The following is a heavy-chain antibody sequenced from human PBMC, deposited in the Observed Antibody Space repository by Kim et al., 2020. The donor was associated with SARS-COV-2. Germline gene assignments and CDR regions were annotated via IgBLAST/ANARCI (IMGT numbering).Heavy chain of an antibody. CDR3: ARQRVYRIAALGLDP. CDR2: IYYSGST. D-gene: IGHD6-6*01. V-gene: IGHV4-39*01. CDR1: GGSISSSSYY. Sequence: SETLSLTCTVSGGSISSSSYYWGWIRQPPGKGLEWIGSIYYSGSTYYNPSLKSRVTISVDTSKNQFSLKLSSVTAADTAVYYCARQRVYRIAALGLDPWGQGTLVTVSS. J-gene: IGHJ5*02.